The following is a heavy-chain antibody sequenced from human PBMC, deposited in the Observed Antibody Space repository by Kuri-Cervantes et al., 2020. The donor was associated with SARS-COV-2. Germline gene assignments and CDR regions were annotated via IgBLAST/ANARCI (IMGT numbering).Heavy chain of an antibody. J-gene: IGHJ4*02. D-gene: IGHD3-16*01. V-gene: IGHV4-34*01. CDR3: AGSPGGVFDG. CDR1: GGSFSAYY. Sequence: SQTLSLTCAVYGGSFSAYYWSWIRQPPGKGLEWIGEINHSGSTNYNPSLKSRVTISVDTSKHQLSLKLSSVTAADTAVYYCAGSPGGVFDGWGQGTLVTVSS. CDR2: INHSGST.